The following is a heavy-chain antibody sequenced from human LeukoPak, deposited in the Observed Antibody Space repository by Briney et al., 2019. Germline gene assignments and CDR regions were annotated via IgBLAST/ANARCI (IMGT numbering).Heavy chain of an antibody. Sequence: QPGRSLRLSCAASGFTFSSYGMHWVRQAPGKGLEWVAVIWYDGSNKYYADSVKGRFTISRDNSKDTLYLQMNSLRAEDTAVYYCARGGMVRGVISNLDYWGQGTLVTVSS. J-gene: IGHJ4*02. V-gene: IGHV3-33*01. D-gene: IGHD3-10*01. CDR1: GFTFSSYG. CDR3: ARGGMVRGVISNLDY. CDR2: IWYDGSNK.